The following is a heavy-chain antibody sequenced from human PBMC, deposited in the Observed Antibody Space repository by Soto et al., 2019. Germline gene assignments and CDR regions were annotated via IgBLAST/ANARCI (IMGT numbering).Heavy chain of an antibody. V-gene: IGHV4-4*03. CDR1: GGSISSSKW. CDR3: ASGWSGITIFGVVRLTGSSSHP. CDR2: IYHSGST. J-gene: IGHJ5*02. Sequence: PQTLSLTCAVAGGSISSSKWWSWVRQPPGKGLEWIGEIYHSGSTNYNPSLKSRVTISVDKSKNQFSLKLSSVTAADTAVYYCASGWSGITIFGVVRLTGSSSHPCGPAPLVTVS. D-gene: IGHD3-3*01.